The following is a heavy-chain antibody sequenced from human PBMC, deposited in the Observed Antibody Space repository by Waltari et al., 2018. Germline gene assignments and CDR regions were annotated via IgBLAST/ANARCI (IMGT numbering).Heavy chain of an antibody. D-gene: IGHD3-22*01. J-gene: IGHJ4*02. CDR3: AKDLAFYYDRSRLYEYYFDY. V-gene: IGHV3-30*02. Sequence: QVQLVESGGGVVQPGGSLRLSCVASVFTLNTFGIHWVRQAPGKGLEWVAYLPYHGHNRYYADSVKGRFTISRDNSMTTVFLQMNSLRAEDTAIYYCAKDLAFYYDRSRLYEYYFDYWGQGTLVTVSS. CDR1: VFTLNTFG. CDR2: LPYHGHNR.